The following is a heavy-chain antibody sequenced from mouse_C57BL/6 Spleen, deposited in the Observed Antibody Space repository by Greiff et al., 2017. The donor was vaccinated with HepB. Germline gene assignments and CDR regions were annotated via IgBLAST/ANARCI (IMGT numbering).Heavy chain of an antibody. D-gene: IGHD1-1*01. V-gene: IGHV1-61*01. Sequence: QVQLKQPGAELVRPGSSVKLSCKASGYTFTSYWMDWVKQRPGQGLEWIGNIYPSDSETHYNQKFKDKATLTVDKSSSTAYMQLSSLTSEDSAVYYCARSYYGSSYWGQGTTLTVSS. J-gene: IGHJ2*01. CDR2: IYPSDSET. CDR1: GYTFTSYW. CDR3: ARSYYGSSY.